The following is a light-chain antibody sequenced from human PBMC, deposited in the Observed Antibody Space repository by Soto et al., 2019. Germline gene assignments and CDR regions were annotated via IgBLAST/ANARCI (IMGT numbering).Light chain of an antibody. J-gene: IGKJ1*01. CDR2: GAS. Sequence: IVITRSPATVSVSPGERATLSCRASQSVSRKLAWYQHKPGQAPGLLIYGASIRATGIPDRFSGSGSGTDFTLTISRLEPEDFAVYYCQQYGWAPTWTFGQGTKWIS. V-gene: IGKV3-20*01. CDR1: QSVSRK. CDR3: QQYGWAPTWT.